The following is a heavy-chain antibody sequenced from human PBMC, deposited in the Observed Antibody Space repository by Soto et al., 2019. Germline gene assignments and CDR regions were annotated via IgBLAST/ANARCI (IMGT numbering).Heavy chain of an antibody. CDR2: ISYDGSNK. Sequence: GGSLRLSCAASGFTFSSYAMHWVRQAPGKGLEWVAVISYDGSNKYYADSVKGRFTISRDNSKNTLYLQMNSLRAEDTAVYYCARAAAGVNYYFDYWGQGTLVTVSS. J-gene: IGHJ4*02. CDR1: GFTFSSYA. D-gene: IGHD6-13*01. CDR3: ARAAAGVNYYFDY. V-gene: IGHV3-30-3*01.